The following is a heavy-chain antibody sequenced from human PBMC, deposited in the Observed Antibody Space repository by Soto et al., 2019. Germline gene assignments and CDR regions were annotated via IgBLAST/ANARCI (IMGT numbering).Heavy chain of an antibody. CDR2: ISGSGGST. Sequence: EVQLLESGGGLVQPGGSLRLSCAASGFTFSSYAMSWVRQAPGKGLEWVSAISGSGGSTYYADSVKGRFTISRDNSKNTLYLQMNSLRAEDTAVYYCAKPGDYYDNSGYYFDYWGQGTLVTVSS. J-gene: IGHJ4*02. D-gene: IGHD3-22*01. V-gene: IGHV3-23*01. CDR3: AKPGDYYDNSGYYFDY. CDR1: GFTFSSYA.